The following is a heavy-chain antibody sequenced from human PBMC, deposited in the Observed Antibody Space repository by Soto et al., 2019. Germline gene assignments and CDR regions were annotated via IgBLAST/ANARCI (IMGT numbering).Heavy chain of an antibody. CDR2: VYYSGST. J-gene: IGHJ6*02. Sequence: SETLSLTRTVSGSSISNYYWSWVRQPPGKGLEWIGYVYYSGSTNYNPSLKSRVTISADTSKNQFSLKLSSVTATDTAVYYCARVAHCISTSCYGRIYGMDVWGQGTTVTVSS. CDR1: GSSISNYY. D-gene: IGHD2-2*01. CDR3: ARVAHCISTSCYGRIYGMDV. V-gene: IGHV4-59*01.